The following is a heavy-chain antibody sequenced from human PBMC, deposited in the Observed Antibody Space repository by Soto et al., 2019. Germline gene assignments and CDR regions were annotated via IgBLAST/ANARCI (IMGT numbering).Heavy chain of an antibody. J-gene: IGHJ4*02. V-gene: IGHV4-59*01. Sequence: SETLSLTCAVYGGSFSGYYWSWIRQPPGKWLEWIGYIYYSGSTNYNPSLRSRVTISVDTSKNRFSLKLSSVTAADTAVYYCASYGDYGYFDYWGQGXLVTVYS. CDR1: GGSFSGYY. CDR2: IYYSGST. CDR3: ASYGDYGYFDY. D-gene: IGHD4-17*01.